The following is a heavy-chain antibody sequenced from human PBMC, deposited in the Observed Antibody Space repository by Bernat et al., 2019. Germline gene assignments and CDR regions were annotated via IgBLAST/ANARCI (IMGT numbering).Heavy chain of an antibody. CDR1: GFTFSSYA. J-gene: IGHJ6*02. CDR2: ISYDGSNK. V-gene: IGHV3-30-3*01. D-gene: IGHD2-15*01. Sequence: QVQLVESGGGVVQPGRSLRLSCAASGFTFSSYAMHWVRQAPGKGRERVAVISYDGSNKYCAYTVDGRFTISRDNSKNTKYLKMNSLRAEDTAVDYWAGVAAAAVTKYYYDYGMDVWGQGTTVTVSS. CDR3: AGVAAAAVTKYYYDYGMDV.